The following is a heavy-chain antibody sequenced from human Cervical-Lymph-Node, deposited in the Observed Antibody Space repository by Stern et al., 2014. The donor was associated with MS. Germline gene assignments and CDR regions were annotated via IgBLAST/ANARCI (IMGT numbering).Heavy chain of an antibody. CDR1: GYTFINYY. Sequence: VQLVQSGAEVKKPGASVKVSCEASGYTFINYYIHWVRQAPGQGPGLMGVISPSGSTANYAQRFQGRVTMTRDTSTSTVYMELSSLRSEDTAVYYCARPSTGGYTYGGNFDYWGQGALVTVSS. V-gene: IGHV1-46*03. J-gene: IGHJ4*02. CDR2: ISPSGSTA. CDR3: ARPSTGGYTYGGNFDY. D-gene: IGHD5-18*01.